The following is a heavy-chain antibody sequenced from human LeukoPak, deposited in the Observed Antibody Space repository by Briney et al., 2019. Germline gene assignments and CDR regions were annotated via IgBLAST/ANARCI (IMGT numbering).Heavy chain of an antibody. V-gene: IGHV3-23*01. Sequence: GSLKLSCGASGFIFSNYAMSWVRQAPGKGVELVSTIDSTGAYTWYADSVKGRFTISKDSSKTILYLQMNSLRAEDAAVYFCAKGSAAGRPYYFDYWGQGTLVTVSS. CDR1: GFIFSNYA. CDR2: IDSTGAYT. J-gene: IGHJ4*02. CDR3: AKGSAAGRPYYFDY. D-gene: IGHD6-25*01.